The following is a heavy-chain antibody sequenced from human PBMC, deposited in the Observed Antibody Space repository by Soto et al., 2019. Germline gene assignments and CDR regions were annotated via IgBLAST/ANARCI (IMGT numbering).Heavy chain of an antibody. J-gene: IGHJ4*02. Sequence: GAPVKVSCKSSGYTLTSYYMHWVRQAPGQGLEWMGIINPSGGSTSYAQKFQGRVTMTRDTSTSTVYMELSSLRSEDTAVYYCARDAGQSSGWYSHFDYWGQGTLVTVSS. CDR2: INPSGGST. CDR3: ARDAGQSSGWYSHFDY. V-gene: IGHV1-46*01. D-gene: IGHD6-19*01. CDR1: GYTLTSYY.